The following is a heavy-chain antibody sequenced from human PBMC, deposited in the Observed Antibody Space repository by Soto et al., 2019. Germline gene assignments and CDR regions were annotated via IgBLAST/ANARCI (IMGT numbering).Heavy chain of an antibody. CDR2: IYWDDDK. V-gene: IGHV2-5*02. CDR3: AHTPPYDYSDYSVGWFDP. CDR1: GFSLSTSGVG. J-gene: IGHJ5*02. D-gene: IGHD4-17*01. Sequence: QITLKESGPTLVKPTQTLTLTCTFSGFSLSTSGVGVGWIRQPPGKALEWLALIYWDDDKRYSPSLKSRLTITQDXXKXHXXLTMTNMDPVDTATYYCAHTPPYDYSDYSVGWFDPWGQGTLVTVSS.